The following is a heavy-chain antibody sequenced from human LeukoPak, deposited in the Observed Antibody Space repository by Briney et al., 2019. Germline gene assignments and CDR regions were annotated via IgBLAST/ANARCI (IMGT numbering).Heavy chain of an antibody. V-gene: IGHV1-18*01. Sequence: ASVKVSCKASGYTFTSYGISWVRQAPGQGLEWMGRISAYNGNTNYVQKLQGRVTMTTDTSTSTAYMELRSLRSDDTAVYYCARAAGDSYGYDYYYYYMDVWGKGTTVTVSS. J-gene: IGHJ6*03. CDR2: ISAYNGNT. CDR3: ARAAGDSYGYDYYYYYMDV. D-gene: IGHD5-18*01. CDR1: GYTFTSYG.